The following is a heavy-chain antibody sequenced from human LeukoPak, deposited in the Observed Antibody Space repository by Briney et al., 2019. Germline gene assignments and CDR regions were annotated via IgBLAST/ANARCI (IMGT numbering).Heavy chain of an antibody. V-gene: IGHV3-30-3*01. D-gene: IGHD3-10*01. CDR3: ASDGRTYGSGSYRYPLDY. CDR2: ISYDGSNK. CDR1: GFTFSSYA. Sequence: GGSLRLSCAASGFTFSSYAMHWVRQAPGEGLEWVAVISYDGSNKYYADSVKGRFTISRDNSKNTLYLQMNSLRAEDTAVYYCASDGRTYGSGSYRYPLDYWGQGTLVTVSS. J-gene: IGHJ4*02.